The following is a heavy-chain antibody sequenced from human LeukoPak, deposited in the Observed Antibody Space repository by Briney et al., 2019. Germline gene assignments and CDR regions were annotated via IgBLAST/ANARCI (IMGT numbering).Heavy chain of an antibody. CDR1: GFTFNTYG. D-gene: IGHD3-3*02. V-gene: IGHV3-23*01. J-gene: IGHJ4*02. CDR3: ARDESISFDY. CDR2: ISGNGDRT. Sequence: GGPLRLSCAASGFTFNTYGMSWVRQAPGKGLEWVSSISGNGDRTYYPDSVKGRFTISRDNSKNTLSLQMNSLRAEDTAVYYCARDESISFDYWGQGTLVTVSS.